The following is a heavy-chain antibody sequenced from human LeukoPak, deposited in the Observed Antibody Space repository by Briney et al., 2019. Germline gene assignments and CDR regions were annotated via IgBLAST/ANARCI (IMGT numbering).Heavy chain of an antibody. CDR2: IYYSGST. J-gene: IGHJ3*02. D-gene: IGHD3-10*01. V-gene: IGHV4-59*12. Sequence: SSETLSLTCTVSGGSISSYYWSWIRQPPGKGLEWIGYIYYSGSTNYNPSLKSRVTISVDTSKNQFSLKLSSVTAADTAVYYCARDIPRGKGAFDIWGQGTMVTVSS. CDR1: GGSISSYY. CDR3: ARDIPRGKGAFDI.